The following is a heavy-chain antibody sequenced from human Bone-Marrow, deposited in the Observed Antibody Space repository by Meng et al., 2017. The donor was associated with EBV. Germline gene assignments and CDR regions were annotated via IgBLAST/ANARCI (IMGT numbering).Heavy chain of an antibody. V-gene: IGHV1-69*01. CDR2: LIPMSGSP. J-gene: IGHJ4*02. D-gene: IGHD3-10*01. Sequence: GQLQQSGAGVKKPGSSVKVSCRTSGGTFRSDAVSWVRQAPGQGLEWMGGLIPMSGSPHYAQKFQDRVTIFADESTSTHSMELTNLRSEDTAMYYCASESGRGFTPDYWGQGTLVTVSS. CDR1: GGTFRSDA. CDR3: ASESGRGFTPDY.